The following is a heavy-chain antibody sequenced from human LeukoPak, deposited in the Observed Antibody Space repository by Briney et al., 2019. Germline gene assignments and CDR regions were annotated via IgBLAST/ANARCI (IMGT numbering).Heavy chain of an antibody. J-gene: IGHJ6*02. V-gene: IGHV1-69*13. Sequence: SVKVSCKASGGTFSSYAISWVRQVPGQGLEWMGGIIPIFGTANYAQKFQGRVTITADESTSTAYMELSSLRSEDTAVYYCASSGYSYGITGYYYYGMDVWGQGTTVTVSS. CDR1: GGTFSSYA. CDR3: ASSGYSYGITGYYYYGMDV. D-gene: IGHD5-18*01. CDR2: IIPIFGTA.